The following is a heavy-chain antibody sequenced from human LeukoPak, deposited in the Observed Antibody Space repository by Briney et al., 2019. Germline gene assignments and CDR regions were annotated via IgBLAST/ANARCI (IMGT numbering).Heavy chain of an antibody. V-gene: IGHV3-48*03. CDR1: GFTFSSYE. CDR2: ISSSGSTI. D-gene: IGHD7-27*01. Sequence: PGGSLRLSCAASGFTFSSYEMNWVRQAPGKGLEWVSYISSSGSTIYYADSVKGRFTIPRDNAKNSLYLQMNSLRAEDTAVYYCARFPRRGEGDYYYYMDVWGKGTTVTISS. CDR3: ARFPRRGEGDYYYYMDV. J-gene: IGHJ6*03.